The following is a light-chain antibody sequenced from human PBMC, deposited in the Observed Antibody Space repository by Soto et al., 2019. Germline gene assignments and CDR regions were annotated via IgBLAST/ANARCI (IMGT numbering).Light chain of an antibody. J-gene: IGKJ4*01. CDR3: QQYKNWPPLT. Sequence: EIVMTQSPATLSVSPGERATLSCRASQSVSSNLAWYQQKPGHAPRPLIYGASTRATGIPARFSGSGSGTEFTLTISSLQSEDFAVYYCQQYKNWPPLTFGGGTKVEIK. CDR2: GAS. CDR1: QSVSSN. V-gene: IGKV3-15*01.